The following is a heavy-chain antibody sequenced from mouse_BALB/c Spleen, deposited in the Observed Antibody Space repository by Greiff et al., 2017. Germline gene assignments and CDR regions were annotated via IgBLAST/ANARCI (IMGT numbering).Heavy chain of an antibody. D-gene: IGHD2-14*01. V-gene: IGHV5-6-3*01. J-gene: IGHJ4*01. Sequence: EVQLVESGGGLVQPGGSLKLSCAASGFTFSSYGMSWVRQTPDKRLELVATINSNGGSTYYPDSVKGRFTISRDNAKNTLYLQMSSLKSEDTAMYYCARTGRRYDYAMDYWGQGTSVTVSS. CDR1: GFTFSSYG. CDR3: ARTGRRYDYAMDY. CDR2: INSNGGST.